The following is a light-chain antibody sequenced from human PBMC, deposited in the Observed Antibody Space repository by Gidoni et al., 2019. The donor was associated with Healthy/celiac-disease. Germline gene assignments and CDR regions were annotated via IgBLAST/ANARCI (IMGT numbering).Light chain of an antibody. V-gene: IGLV2-14*01. J-gene: IGLJ3*02. CDR2: DVS. CDR3: SSYTSSSIWV. CDR1: SSDVGGYNY. Sequence: QSALTQPASVSGSPGPSITISCTGTSSDVGGYNYVSWYQQHPGKAPQLMIYDVSNRSSGVSNRFSGSKSGNTASLTISGLQAEDEADYYCSSYTSSSIWVFGGGTKLTVL.